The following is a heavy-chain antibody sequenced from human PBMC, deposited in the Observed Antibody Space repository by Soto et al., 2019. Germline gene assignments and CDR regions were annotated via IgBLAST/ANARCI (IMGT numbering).Heavy chain of an antibody. J-gene: IGHJ4*02. D-gene: IGHD1-26*01. CDR2: VTAFNGNT. V-gene: IGHV1-18*01. CDR1: GYTFTSYA. CDR3: ARLGAPAGY. Sequence: QVQLVQSGAEVKKPGASVKVSCKASGYTFTSYAISWVRQAPGQGIEGMGWVTAFNGNTNYARKLQGGVTMPTHTSSTPAYLEPMSIRSDDTAVYYCARLGAPAGYLCQGPLVNVSS.